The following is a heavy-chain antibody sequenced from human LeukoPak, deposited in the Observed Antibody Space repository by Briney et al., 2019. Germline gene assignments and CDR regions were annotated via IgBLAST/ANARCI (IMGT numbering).Heavy chain of an antibody. CDR2: INKDGKEQ. V-gene: IGHV3-7*01. CDR1: GFTFSGYW. J-gene: IGHJ2*01. CDR3: AQRYFDL. Sequence: GGSLRLSCAASGFTFSGYWMSWVRQAPGKGREGGANINKDGKEQHYVDSVKGRFTISRDNAKNALYLQKNRVRAGDMAVYYCAQRYFDLWGRGTLVTGSS.